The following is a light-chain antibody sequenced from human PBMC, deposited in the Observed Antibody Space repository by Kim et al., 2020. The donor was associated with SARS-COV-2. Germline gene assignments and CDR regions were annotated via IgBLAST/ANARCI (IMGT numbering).Light chain of an antibody. CDR1: RSLTERH. CDR3: KVNGSTLEIS. Sequence: DIVLKQSPGTLSVAPGECATISCRAIRSLTERHLTWYQHKPGQTPRLIIYDASTRTTDTPDRFSGSGSGTDHTLPITRLAPEDFAGYFCKVNGSTLEISLGQGTRLEIK. V-gene: IGKV3-20*01. J-gene: IGKJ5*01. CDR2: DAS.